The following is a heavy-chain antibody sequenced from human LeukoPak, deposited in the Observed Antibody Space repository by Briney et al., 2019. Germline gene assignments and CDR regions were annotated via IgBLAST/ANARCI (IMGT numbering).Heavy chain of an antibody. V-gene: IGHV3-23*01. CDR3: ARGPSGYHNT. Sequence: SGGSLRLSCAASGFTFSSYSVNWVRQAPGKGLEWVSSISGSGGSTYYADSVKGRFTISRDNSKNTLYLQMNSLRAEDTAVYYCARGPSGYHNTGGQGTLVTVSS. CDR2: ISGSGGST. CDR1: GFTFSSYS. J-gene: IGHJ4*02. D-gene: IGHD5-12*01.